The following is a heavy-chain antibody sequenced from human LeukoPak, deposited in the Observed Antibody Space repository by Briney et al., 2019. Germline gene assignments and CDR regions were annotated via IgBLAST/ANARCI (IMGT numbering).Heavy chain of an antibody. V-gene: IGHV1-69*13. D-gene: IGHD6-19*01. Sequence: GASVKVSCKAPGGTFSNYGITWVRQAPGQGLEWMGGIIPVIDKTNHAQKFQGRVTITADESTNTAYMELRSLRSEDTAVYYCARNGRYSSGWANWFDPWGQGTLATVSS. CDR3: ARNGRYSSGWANWFDP. J-gene: IGHJ5*02. CDR2: IIPVIDKT. CDR1: GGTFSNYG.